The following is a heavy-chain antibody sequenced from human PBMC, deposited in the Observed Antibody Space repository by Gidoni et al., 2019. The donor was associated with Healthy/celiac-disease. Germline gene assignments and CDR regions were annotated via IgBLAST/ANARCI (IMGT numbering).Heavy chain of an antibody. CDR2: IYYSGST. J-gene: IGHJ5*02. D-gene: IGHD3-22*01. CDR1: RGSIGSGGYY. CDR3: ARTYYYDSSGYFDWFDP. V-gene: IGHV4-31*03. Sequence: QVQLQASGPGLVKPSQTLSLTCTVSRGSIGSGGYYWGWIRQHPGKGLEWIGYIYYSGSTYYNPSLKSRVTISVDTSKNQFSLKLSSVTAADTAVYYCARTYYYDSSGYFDWFDPWGQGTLVTVSS.